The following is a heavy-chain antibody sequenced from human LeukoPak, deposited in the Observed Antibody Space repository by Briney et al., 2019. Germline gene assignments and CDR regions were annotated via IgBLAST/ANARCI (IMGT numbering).Heavy chain of an antibody. CDR3: ARGELGGDHAFVI. D-gene: IGHD2-21*01. Sequence: PGGSLRLSCEASGLSLTTHGMHWVRQAPGKGLEWVAVIWYDGTNKYYADSVKGRFTISRDTSKNTLYLQMNSLRAEDTAVYYCARGELGGDHAFVIWGQGTMVTVSS. CDR1: GLSLTTHG. CDR2: IWYDGTNK. V-gene: IGHV3-33*01. J-gene: IGHJ3*02.